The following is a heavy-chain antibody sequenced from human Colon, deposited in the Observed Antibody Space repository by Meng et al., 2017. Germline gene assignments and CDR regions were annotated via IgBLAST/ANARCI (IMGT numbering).Heavy chain of an antibody. D-gene: IGHD3-22*01. CDR1: GGSLISSNW. CDR3: ARRVQYSSGYYYFDF. V-gene: IGHV4-4*02. Sequence: QVQLQGPGPGLVTPSGTLSLTCVVSGGSLISSNWWTWVRQAPGKGLEWIGEIYRSGSTNYNPSLKSRVTISIDTSKNEFSLKLTSVTAADTALYYCARRVQYSSGYYYFDFWGQGTLVTVSS. J-gene: IGHJ4*02. CDR2: IYRSGST.